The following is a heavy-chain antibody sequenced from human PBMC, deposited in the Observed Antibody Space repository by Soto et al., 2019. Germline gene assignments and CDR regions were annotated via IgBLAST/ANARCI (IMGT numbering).Heavy chain of an antibody. V-gene: IGHV4-4*09. Sequence: ASETLSLTCTVSGDSISGLSWGWIRQPPGKGLEWLGHIYASGSTNYNPSLTGRVTMSIDTPKNQLSLRLSSVTAAETAIYYCARYYFPDRYFVSWGQGTLVTVSS. CDR3: ARYYFPDRYFVS. D-gene: IGHD3-10*01. J-gene: IGHJ4*02. CDR2: IYASGST. CDR1: GDSISGLS.